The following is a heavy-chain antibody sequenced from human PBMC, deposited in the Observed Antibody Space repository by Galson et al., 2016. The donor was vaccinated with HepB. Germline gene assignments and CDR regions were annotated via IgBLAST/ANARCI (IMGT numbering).Heavy chain of an antibody. V-gene: IGHV3-11*04. CDR3: AKEPDYVVSS. Sequence: SLRLSCAASGFTFSDYYMSWIRQAPGKGLEWISYISTGSITIKYADSVKGRFTISRDNAKNSLYLQMSSLRAEDTAVYYCAKEPDYVVSSWGQGTLVTVSS. D-gene: IGHD4-17*01. CDR2: ISTGSITI. J-gene: IGHJ5*02. CDR1: GFTFSDYY.